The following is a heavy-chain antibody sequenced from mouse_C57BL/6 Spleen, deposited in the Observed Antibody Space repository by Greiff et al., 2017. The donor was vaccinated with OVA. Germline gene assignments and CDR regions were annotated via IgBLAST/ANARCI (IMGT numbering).Heavy chain of an antibody. Sequence: LVESGGGLVKPGGSLKLSCAASGFTFSSYTMSWVRQTPEKRLEWVATISGGGGNTYYPDSVKGRFTISRDNAKNTLYLQMSSLRSEDTALYYCARHYYGSSYYFDYWGQGTTLTVSS. CDR2: ISGGGGNT. CDR1: GFTFSSYT. J-gene: IGHJ2*01. D-gene: IGHD1-1*01. CDR3: ARHYYGSSYYFDY. V-gene: IGHV5-9*01.